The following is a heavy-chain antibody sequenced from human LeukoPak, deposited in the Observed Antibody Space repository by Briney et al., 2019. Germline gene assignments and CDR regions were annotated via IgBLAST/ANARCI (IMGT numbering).Heavy chain of an antibody. Sequence: GGSLRLSCAASGFTFSSYGMHWVRQAPGKGLEWVAFIRYDGSNKYYADSVKGRFTISRDNSKNTLYLQMNSLRAEDTAVYYCARDRQMVVTVEFDYWGQGTLVTVSS. CDR3: ARDRQMVVTVEFDY. D-gene: IGHD2-21*02. CDR2: IRYDGSNK. J-gene: IGHJ4*02. V-gene: IGHV3-30*02. CDR1: GFTFSSYG.